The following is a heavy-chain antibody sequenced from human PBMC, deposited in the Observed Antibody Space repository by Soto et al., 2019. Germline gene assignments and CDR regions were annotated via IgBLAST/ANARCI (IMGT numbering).Heavy chain of an antibody. CDR1: GYTLTELS. D-gene: IGHD3-3*01. CDR2: FDPEDGET. Sequence: ASVKVSCKVSGYTLTELSMHWVRQAPGKGLEWMGGFDPEDGETIYAQKFQGRVTMTEDTSTDTAYMELSSLRSEGTAVYYCAARVLRFPYAAFDIWGQGTMVTVSS. V-gene: IGHV1-24*01. J-gene: IGHJ3*02. CDR3: AARVLRFPYAAFDI.